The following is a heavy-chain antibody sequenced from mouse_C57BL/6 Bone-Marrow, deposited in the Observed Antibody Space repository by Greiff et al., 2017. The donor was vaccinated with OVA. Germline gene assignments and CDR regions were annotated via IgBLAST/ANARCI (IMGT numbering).Heavy chain of an antibody. CDR1: GFTFSSYG. CDR2: ISSGGSYT. CDR3: ARMESSSPMDY. D-gene: IGHD1-3*01. J-gene: IGHJ4*01. V-gene: IGHV5-6*01. Sequence: DVQLVESGGDLVKPGGSLKLSCAASGFTFSSYGMSWVRQTPDQRLEWVATISSGGSYTYYPASVKGRFTITRDNDKNTLYLQMSSLKSEGTAMYYCARMESSSPMDYWGQGTSVTVSS.